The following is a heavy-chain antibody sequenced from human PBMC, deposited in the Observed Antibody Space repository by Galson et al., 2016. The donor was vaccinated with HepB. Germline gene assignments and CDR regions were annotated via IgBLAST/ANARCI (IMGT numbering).Heavy chain of an antibody. D-gene: IGHD3-16*02. V-gene: IGHV3-33*01. CDR1: GFTFSSYG. Sequence: SLRLSCAASGFTFSSYGMHWVRQAPGKGLEWVSVIWYDGSRKYYADSVKGRFTISRDNSKNTLYLQMNSLRAEDAAVYFCARDWSLPLYYDRVWGSYRNDALDIWGQGTMVTVSS. CDR3: ARDWSLPLYYDRVWGSYRNDALDI. J-gene: IGHJ3*02. CDR2: IWYDGSRK.